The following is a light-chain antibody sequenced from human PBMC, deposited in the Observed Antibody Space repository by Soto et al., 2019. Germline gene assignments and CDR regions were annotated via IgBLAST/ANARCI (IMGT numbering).Light chain of an antibody. Sequence: EIVLTQSPGTLSLSPGERATLSCRASQSVSSSYLAWYQQKSGQPPRLLIYDASTRATGFPARFSGSGSGTEFTLTISSLQSEDFAVYYCQQYNNWPRTFGGGTKVDIK. J-gene: IGKJ4*01. CDR2: DAS. V-gene: IGKV3D-15*01. CDR1: QSVSSSY. CDR3: QQYNNWPRT.